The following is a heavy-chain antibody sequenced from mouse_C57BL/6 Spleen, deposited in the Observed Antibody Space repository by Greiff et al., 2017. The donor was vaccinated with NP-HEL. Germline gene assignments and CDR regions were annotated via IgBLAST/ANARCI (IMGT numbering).Heavy chain of an antibody. D-gene: IGHD1-1*01. CDR1: GFSLTSYG. CDR2: VWSGGST. V-gene: IGHV2-2*01. Sequence: QVQLKESGPGLVQPSQSLSITCTASGFSLTSYGVHWVRQSPGKGLEWLGVVWSGGSTDSTAAFMSRLSISKDNSKSQVFFKMNSLQADDSAIYYCARKNYGSSSLYFDDWGQGTTLAVAS. CDR3: ARKNYGSSSLYFDD. J-gene: IGHJ2*01.